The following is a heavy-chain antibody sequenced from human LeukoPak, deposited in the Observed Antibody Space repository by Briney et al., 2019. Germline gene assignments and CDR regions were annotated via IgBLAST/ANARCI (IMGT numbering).Heavy chain of an antibody. CDR2: ISADNGNT. Sequence: ASVKVSCKASGYTFNRYGFNWVRQAPGQGLEWMGWISADNGNTNHAQRLQGRVTMTTDTSTSTAYMELRSLRSDDTAVYYCASGGYCSGGSCYENWFDPWGQGTLVTVSS. J-gene: IGHJ5*02. V-gene: IGHV1-18*01. CDR3: ASGGYCSGGSCYENWFDP. D-gene: IGHD2-15*01. CDR1: GYTFNRYG.